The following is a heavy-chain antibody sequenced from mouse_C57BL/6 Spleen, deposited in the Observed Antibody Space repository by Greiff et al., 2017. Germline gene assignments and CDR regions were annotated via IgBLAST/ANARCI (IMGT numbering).Heavy chain of an antibody. CDR1: GFNIKDYY. Sequence: VQLKQSGAELVRPGASVKLSCTASGFNIKDYYMHWVKQRPEQGLEWIGRIDPEAGDTAYAPKFQGKATMTADTSSNTAYRQLSSLTSEDTGVYYCTTYGSSLYYFDYWGQGTTLTVSS. V-gene: IGHV14-1*01. J-gene: IGHJ2*01. CDR3: TTYGSSLYYFDY. D-gene: IGHD1-1*01. CDR2: IDPEAGDT.